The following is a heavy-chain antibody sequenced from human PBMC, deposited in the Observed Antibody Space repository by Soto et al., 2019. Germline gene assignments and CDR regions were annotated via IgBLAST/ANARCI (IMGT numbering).Heavy chain of an antibody. CDR3: ARDRIGYCRGGSCYSRAFDI. Sequence: QVQLVQSGAEVKKPGASVKVSCKASGYTFTSYGISWVRQAPGQGLEWMGWISAYNGNTNYAQKLQGRVTMTTDTSTSTAYMELRSLRSDDTAVYYCARDRIGYCRGGSCYSRAFDIWGQGTMVTVSS. CDR2: ISAYNGNT. J-gene: IGHJ3*02. D-gene: IGHD2-15*01. V-gene: IGHV1-18*01. CDR1: GYTFTSYG.